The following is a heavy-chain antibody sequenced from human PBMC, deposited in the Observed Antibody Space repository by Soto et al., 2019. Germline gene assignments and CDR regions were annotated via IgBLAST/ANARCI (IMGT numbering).Heavy chain of an antibody. D-gene: IGHD2-15*01. CDR2: IYNSGST. CDR3: ARQTGDCSGGTCYSFDY. Sequence: QVQLQESGPGLVKPSETLSLTCTVSGGSISSYYWSWIRLPPGKGLEWIGYIYNSGSTNYNPSLTRRVPISVDTSNSQFSLKLSSVAAADTAIYYCARQTGDCSGGTCYSFDYWGQGTLVTVSS. J-gene: IGHJ4*02. V-gene: IGHV4-59*08. CDR1: GGSISSYY.